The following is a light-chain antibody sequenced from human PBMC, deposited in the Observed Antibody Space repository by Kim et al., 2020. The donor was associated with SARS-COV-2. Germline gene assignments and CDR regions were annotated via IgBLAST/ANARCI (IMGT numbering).Light chain of an antibody. CDR3: TSYAGRNDVV. CDR2: EVT. CDR1: SDDIGLYVS. J-gene: IGLJ3*02. V-gene: IGLV2-8*01. Sequence: QSALTQPPSASGSPGQSVTISCTGTSDDIGLYVSVSWYQFHPGRAPKLIIYEVTKRPSGVPDRFSGSKSGNTASLTVSGLQSEDEGDYYCTSYAGRNDVVFGGGTQLTVL.